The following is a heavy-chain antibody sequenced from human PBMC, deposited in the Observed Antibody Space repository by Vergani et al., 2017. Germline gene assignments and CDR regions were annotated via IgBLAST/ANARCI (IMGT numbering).Heavy chain of an antibody. D-gene: IGHD6-13*01. CDR2: IYYSGST. CDR1: GGSISSSSYY. J-gene: IGHJ6*02. V-gene: IGHV4-39*01. Sequence: QLQLQESGPGLVKPSETLSLTCTVSGGSISSSSYYWGWIRQPPGKGLEWIGSIYYSGSTYYNPSLKSRVTISVDTSKNQFSLKLSSVTAADTAVYYCASLGIAAAGRLAYYYYGMGVWGQGTTVTVSS. CDR3: ASLGIAAAGRLAYYYYGMGV.